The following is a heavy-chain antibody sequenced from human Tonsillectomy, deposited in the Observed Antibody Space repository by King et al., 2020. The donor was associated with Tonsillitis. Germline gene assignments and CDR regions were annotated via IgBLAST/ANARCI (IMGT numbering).Heavy chain of an antibody. CDR1: GFSFRTYE. V-gene: IGHV3-30*14. Sequence: VQLVESGGGVVQPGRSLRLSCAASGFSFRTYEMHWVRQSPGKGLEWVALILYDGSKRHYADSVRGRFTISRDNSENTLYLQMDNLTTEDTATYYCARDNNSDAFDLWGQGTLVIVSS. CDR3: ARDNNSDAFDL. CDR2: ILYDGSKR. D-gene: IGHD1-1*01. J-gene: IGHJ3*01.